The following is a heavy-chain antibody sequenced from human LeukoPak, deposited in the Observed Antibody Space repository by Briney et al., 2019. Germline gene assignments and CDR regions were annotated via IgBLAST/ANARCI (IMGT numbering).Heavy chain of an antibody. CDR3: AKDAAYCSGGSCQSS. Sequence: TGGSLRLSCAASGFTFSESWMSWVRQVPGQGLEWVAHINHEGGGIQYVDSVKGRFTISRDNAKGSVYLQMNSLRAEDTAVYYCAKDAAYCSGGSCQSSWGQGTLVTVSS. J-gene: IGHJ4*02. CDR2: INHEGGGI. D-gene: IGHD2-15*01. V-gene: IGHV3-7*03. CDR1: GFTFSESW.